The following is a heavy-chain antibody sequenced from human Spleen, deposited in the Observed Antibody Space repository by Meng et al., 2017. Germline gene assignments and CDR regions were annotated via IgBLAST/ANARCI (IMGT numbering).Heavy chain of an antibody. CDR3: ARDRSGPNTPFDY. Sequence: GESLKISCAASGFTFSTYWMSWVRQAPGKGLEWVAYINQDGSEKNYVDSVTGRFTISRDNTKNSLYLHMNSLRAEDTAVYYCARDRSGPNTPFDYWGQGTLVTVSS. D-gene: IGHD2-15*01. V-gene: IGHV3-7*01. CDR2: INQDGSEK. J-gene: IGHJ4*02. CDR1: GFTFSTYW.